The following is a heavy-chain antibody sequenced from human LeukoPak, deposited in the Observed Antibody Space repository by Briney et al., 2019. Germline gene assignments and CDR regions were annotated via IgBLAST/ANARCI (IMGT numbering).Heavy chain of an antibody. D-gene: IGHD6-19*01. CDR2: IFSGGTT. Sequence: SLRLSCXASGFTFSSYGMHWVRQAPGKGLEWVSVIFSGGTTYYADSVRGRFTISRDTSKNTLYLQMNSLRAEDTAVYYCARYDSGAGYFEYWGQGTLVTVSS. V-gene: IGHV3-66*01. CDR3: ARYDSGAGYFEY. J-gene: IGHJ4*02. CDR1: GFTFSSYG.